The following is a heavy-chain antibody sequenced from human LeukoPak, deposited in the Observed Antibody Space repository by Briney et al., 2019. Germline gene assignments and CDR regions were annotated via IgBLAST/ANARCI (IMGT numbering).Heavy chain of an antibody. CDR2: IYYSGST. CDR1: GGSISSGGYY. V-gene: IGHV4-31*03. CDR3: ARDNPPTYYFDY. J-gene: IGHJ4*02. Sequence: SQTLSLTCTVSGGSISSGGYYWSWLRQHPGKGLEWIGYIYYSGSTYYNPSLKSRVTISVDTSKNQFSLKLSSVTAADTAVYYCARDNPPTYYFDYWGQGTLVTVSS.